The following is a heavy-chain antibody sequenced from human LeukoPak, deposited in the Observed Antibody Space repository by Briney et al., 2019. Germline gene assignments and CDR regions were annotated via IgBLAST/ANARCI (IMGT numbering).Heavy chain of an antibody. CDR2: INSDGSST. V-gene: IGHV3-74*01. Sequence: SGGSLRLSCAASGFTFSSYWMHWVRQAPGKGLVWVSRINSDGSSTSYADSVKGRLTISRDNAKNTLYLQMDSLRAEDTAVYYCAVLVHYYYYGMDVWGQGTTVTVSS. J-gene: IGHJ6*02. D-gene: IGHD2-15*01. CDR3: AVLVHYYYYGMDV. CDR1: GFTFSSYW.